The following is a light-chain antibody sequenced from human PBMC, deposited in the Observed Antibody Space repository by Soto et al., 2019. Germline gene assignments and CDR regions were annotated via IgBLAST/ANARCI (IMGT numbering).Light chain of an antibody. J-gene: IGKJ2*02. CDR1: QSVSSN. CDR3: QQYNTWRT. Sequence: EIGMTQSPATLSVSPGERATLSCRASQSVSSNLAWYQQKPGQAPRLLIYGASTRATGIPARFSGSGSGKEFTLTISSLQSEDFAVYYCQQYNTWRTFGQGTKLEIK. V-gene: IGKV3-15*01. CDR2: GAS.